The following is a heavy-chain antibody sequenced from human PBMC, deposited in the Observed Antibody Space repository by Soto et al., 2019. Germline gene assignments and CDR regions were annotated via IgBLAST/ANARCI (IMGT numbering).Heavy chain of an antibody. D-gene: IGHD2-21*01. Sequence: QVQLVQSGAEVKKPGASVKVSCKASGYTFTSYGISWVRQAPGQGLEWMGWISAYNGYTNYAQKLQGRVTMTPDTSTSTAYMELRSLRSDHTAVYYCARVKFRPPYYYYSGIDVWGQGTTVTVSS. V-gene: IGHV1-18*01. CDR2: ISAYNGYT. CDR1: GYTFTSYG. J-gene: IGHJ6*02. CDR3: ARVKFRPPYYYYSGIDV.